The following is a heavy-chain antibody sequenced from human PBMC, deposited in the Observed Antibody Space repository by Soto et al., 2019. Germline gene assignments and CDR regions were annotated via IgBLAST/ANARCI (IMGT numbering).Heavy chain of an antibody. CDR2: FDPEDGET. J-gene: IGHJ6*03. D-gene: IGHD3-3*01. CDR1: GYTLTELS. CDR3: ARIKYYDFWSGYPNYYMDV. Sequence: ASVKVSCKVSGYTLTELSMHWVRQAPGKGLEWMGGFDPEDGETIYAQKFQGRATMTEDTSTDTAYMELSSLRSEDTAVYYCARIKYYDFWSGYPNYYMDVWGKGTTVTVSS. V-gene: IGHV1-24*01.